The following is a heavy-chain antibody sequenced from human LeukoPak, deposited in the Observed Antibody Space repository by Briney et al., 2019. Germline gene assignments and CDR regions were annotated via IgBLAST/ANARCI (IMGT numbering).Heavy chain of an antibody. Sequence: GGTLRLSCAASGFTFSSHGMNWVRQAPGKGLEWVSGISPRGDILYYADSVKGRFTISRDNSKNTLYLQMNSLRAEDTAVYYCAKDDSGGWRGGYFDYWGQGTLVTVSS. V-gene: IGHV3-23*01. CDR2: ISPRGDIL. CDR1: GFTFSSHG. J-gene: IGHJ4*02. D-gene: IGHD4/OR15-4a*01. CDR3: AKDDSGGWRGGYFDY.